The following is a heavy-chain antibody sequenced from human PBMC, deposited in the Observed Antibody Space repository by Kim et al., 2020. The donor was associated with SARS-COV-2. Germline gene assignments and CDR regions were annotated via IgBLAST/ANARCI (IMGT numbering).Heavy chain of an antibody. J-gene: IGHJ3*01. CDR3: AKLRAVQLWLIEAFEV. CDR2: ISGSGGST. CDR1: GFTFSSYA. Sequence: GGSLRLSCAASGFTFSSYAMSWVRQAPGKGLEWVSAISGSGGSTYYADSVKGRFTISRDNSKNTLYLQMNSLRAEDTAVYYCAKLRAVQLWLIEAFEVWGQGTMVTVSS. V-gene: IGHV3-23*01. D-gene: IGHD5-18*01.